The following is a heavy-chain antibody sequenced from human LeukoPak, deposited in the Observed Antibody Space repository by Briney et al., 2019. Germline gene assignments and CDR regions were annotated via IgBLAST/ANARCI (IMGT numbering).Heavy chain of an antibody. V-gene: IGHV4-34*01. D-gene: IGHD2-2*01. CDR2: INHSGST. Sequence: SETLSLTCAVYGGSFSGYYWSWIRQPPGKGLEWIGEINHSGSTNYNPSLKSRVTISVDTAKNQFSLKLSSVTAADTAVYYCAKARNLARSTRGAAFDYWGQGTLVTVSS. CDR3: AKARNLARSTRGAAFDY. J-gene: IGHJ4*02. CDR1: GGSFSGYY.